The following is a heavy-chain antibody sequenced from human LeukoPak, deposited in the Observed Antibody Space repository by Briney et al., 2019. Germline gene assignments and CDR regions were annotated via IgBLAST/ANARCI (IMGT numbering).Heavy chain of an antibody. CDR3: ARHGDYVGVDS. J-gene: IGHJ5*01. Sequence: ASETLSLTCAVYGGSFSGYYWSWIRQPPGKGLEWIGEINHSGSTNYNPSLKSRVTISVDTSKNQFSLKLSSVTAADTAVYYCARHGDYVGVDSWGQGTLVTVSS. CDR2: INHSGST. CDR1: GGSFSGYY. V-gene: IGHV4-34*01. D-gene: IGHD4-17*01.